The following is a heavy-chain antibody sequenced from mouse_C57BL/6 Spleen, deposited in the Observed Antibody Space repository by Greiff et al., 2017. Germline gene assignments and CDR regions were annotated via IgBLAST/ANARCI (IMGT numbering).Heavy chain of an antibody. CDR2: IYPSDSET. CDR1: GYTFTSYW. D-gene: IGHD2-3*01. V-gene: IGHV1-61*01. Sequence: QVQLQQPGAELVRPGSSVKLSCKASGYTFTSYWMDWVKQRPGQGLEWIGNIYPSDSETHYNQKFKDKATLTVDNSSSTAYMQLSSLTSEDSAVYYCARNDGYYGNFDVWGTGTTVTVSS. J-gene: IGHJ1*03. CDR3: ARNDGYYGNFDV.